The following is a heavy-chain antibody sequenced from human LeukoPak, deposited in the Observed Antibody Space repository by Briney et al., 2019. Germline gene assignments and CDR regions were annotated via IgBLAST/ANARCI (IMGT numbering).Heavy chain of an antibody. D-gene: IGHD5-24*01. J-gene: IGHJ6*03. Sequence: SVKVSCKASGGTFSSYAISWVRQAPGQGLEWMGGIIPIFGTANYAQKFQGRVTITADESTSTAYMELSSLRSEDTAVYYCARVESLGRFYYYMEVWGKGTTVTVSS. CDR3: ARVESLGRFYYYMEV. CDR2: IIPIFGTA. CDR1: GGTFSSYA. V-gene: IGHV1-69*13.